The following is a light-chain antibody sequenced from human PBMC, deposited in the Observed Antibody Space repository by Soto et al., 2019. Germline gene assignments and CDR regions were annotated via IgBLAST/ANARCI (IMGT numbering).Light chain of an antibody. J-gene: IGLJ1*01. V-gene: IGLV2-14*03. CDR1: SSDVGAFNY. Sequence: QSALTQPASVSGSPGQSISISCIGTSSDVGAFNYVSWYQHHPGKAPQLIIYDVTSRPSGVSNRFSASKSGNTASLTISGLQAEDEADYYCSSYTTRNTEVFGTGTKGTVL. CDR2: DVT. CDR3: SSYTTRNTEV.